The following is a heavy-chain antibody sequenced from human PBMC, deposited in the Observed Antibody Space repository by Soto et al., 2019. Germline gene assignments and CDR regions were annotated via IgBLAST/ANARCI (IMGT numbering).Heavy chain of an antibody. CDR2: ISGSGGST. CDR1: GFTFSSYA. Sequence: GGSLRLSCVVSGFTFSSYAMSWVRQAPGKGLEWISVISGSGGSTYYADSVKGRFTISRDNSKNTLFLQMSSLRAEDTAVYYCAKAISGYSYAYDSWGQGTLVTVSS. CDR3: AKAISGYSYAYDS. D-gene: IGHD5-18*01. J-gene: IGHJ4*02. V-gene: IGHV3-23*01.